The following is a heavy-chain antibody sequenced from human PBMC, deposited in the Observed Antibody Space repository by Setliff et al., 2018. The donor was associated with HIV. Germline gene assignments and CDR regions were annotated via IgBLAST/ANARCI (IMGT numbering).Heavy chain of an antibody. Sequence: PGGSLRLSCAASGFTVSDNYMSWIRQAPGKGLEWVSSISTSGSTISYGDSVKGRFTVSRDNAKNSLYLQMHSLRAEDTAVYHCAKEASIASAPFDCWGQGTLVTVSS. CDR1: GFTVSDNY. D-gene: IGHD6-13*01. J-gene: IGHJ4*02. CDR3: AKEASIASAPFDC. CDR2: ISTSGSTI. V-gene: IGHV3-11*04.